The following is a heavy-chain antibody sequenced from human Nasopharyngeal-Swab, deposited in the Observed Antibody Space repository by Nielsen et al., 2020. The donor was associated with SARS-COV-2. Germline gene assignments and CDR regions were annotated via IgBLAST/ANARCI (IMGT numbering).Heavy chain of an antibody. J-gene: IGHJ4*02. Sequence: SETLSLTCAVSGGSISSGDYYWSWIRQPPGKGLEWIGYIYYSGSTYYNPSLKSRVTISVDTSKNQFSLKLSSVTAADTAVYYCATRGPYGSGSYPLDYWGQGTLVTVSS. CDR3: ATRGPYGSGSYPLDY. CDR2: IYYSGST. CDR1: GGSISSGDYY. V-gene: IGHV4-30-4*01. D-gene: IGHD3-10*01.